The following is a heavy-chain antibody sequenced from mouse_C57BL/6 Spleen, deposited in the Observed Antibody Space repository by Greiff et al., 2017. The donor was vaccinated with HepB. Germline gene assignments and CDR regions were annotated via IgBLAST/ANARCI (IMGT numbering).Heavy chain of an antibody. V-gene: IGHV1-80*01. CDR3: AREGTDYYGSRDFDY. J-gene: IGHJ2*01. Sequence: VQGVESGAELVKPGASVKISCKASGYAFSSYWMNWVKQRPGKGLEWIGQIYPGDGDTNYNGKFKGKATLTADKSSSTAYMQLSSLTSEDSAVYFCAREGTDYYGSRDFDYWGQGTTLTVSS. CDR1: GYAFSSYW. D-gene: IGHD1-1*01. CDR2: IYPGDGDT.